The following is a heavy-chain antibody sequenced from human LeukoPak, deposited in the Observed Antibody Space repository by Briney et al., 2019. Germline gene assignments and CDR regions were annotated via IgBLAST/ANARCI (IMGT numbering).Heavy chain of an antibody. CDR1: GFTFSSYA. V-gene: IGHV3-23*01. Sequence: GGSLRLSCAASGFTFSSYAMSWVRQAPGKGLEWVSAISGSGGSTYSADSVKGRFTISRDNSKNTLYLQMNSLRAEDTAVYYCAKSIPDGSGRVYYYYYGMDVWGQGTTVTVSS. D-gene: IGHD3-10*01. CDR2: ISGSGGST. CDR3: AKSIPDGSGRVYYYYYGMDV. J-gene: IGHJ6*02.